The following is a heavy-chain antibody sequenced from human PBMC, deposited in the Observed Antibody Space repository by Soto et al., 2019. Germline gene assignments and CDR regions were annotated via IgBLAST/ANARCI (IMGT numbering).Heavy chain of an antibody. CDR3: ARRSSFGVVIIFGDV. CDR2: MNPNSGNT. D-gene: IGHD3-3*01. Sequence: QVQLVQSGAEVKKPGASVKVSCKASGYTFTSYDINWVRQATGQGLEWMGWMNPNSGNTGYAQKFQGRVTMTRNTAIRTAYLEMSSLRSEDTAVYYCARRSSFGVVIIFGDVWGQGTTVTVSS. J-gene: IGHJ6*02. V-gene: IGHV1-8*01. CDR1: GYTFTSYD.